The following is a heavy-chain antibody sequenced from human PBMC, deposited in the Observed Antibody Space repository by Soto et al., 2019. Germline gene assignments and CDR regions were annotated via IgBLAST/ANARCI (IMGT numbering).Heavy chain of an antibody. CDR1: GFIFSNYW. CDR3: AKDLTWNQADY. CDR2: ISNDGSIT. D-gene: IGHD1-1*01. Sequence: PGGSLRLSCEASGFIFSNYWMHWVRQTPGTGLVWVSRISNDGSITNYADSVKGRFTISRVNAKNTLYLQMNSLRAEDTAVYYCAKDLTWNQADYWGQGALVTVS. J-gene: IGHJ4*02. V-gene: IGHV3-74*01.